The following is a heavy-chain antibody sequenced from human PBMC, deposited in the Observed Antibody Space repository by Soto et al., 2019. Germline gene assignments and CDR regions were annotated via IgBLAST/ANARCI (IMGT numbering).Heavy chain of an antibody. CDR1: GYSFTSYW. D-gene: IGHD3-3*01. CDR2: IDPSDSYT. V-gene: IGHV5-10-1*01. CDR3: ARNRRKVLRFLEWSNSYNWFDP. Sequence: TQKISCKGSGYSFTSYWISWVRQMPGKGLEWMGRIDPSDSYTNYSPSFQGHVTISADKSISTAYLQWSSLKASDTAMYYCARNRRKVLRFLEWSNSYNWFDPWGQGTLVTVSS. J-gene: IGHJ5*02.